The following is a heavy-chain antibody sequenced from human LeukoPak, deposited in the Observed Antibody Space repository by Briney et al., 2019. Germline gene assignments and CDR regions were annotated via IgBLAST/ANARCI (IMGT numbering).Heavy chain of an antibody. CDR1: GYTFTGYY. CDR3: ARDRYGSGSLDY. CDR2: INPNSGDT. D-gene: IGHD3-10*01. Sequence: ASVKVSCKASGYTFTGYYMHWVRQAPGQGLEWMGWINPNSGDTNYEQEFQGRVTMTRDTSISTAYMEVSRLRSDDTAVYYCARDRYGSGSLDYWGQGTLVTVSS. J-gene: IGHJ4*02. V-gene: IGHV1-2*02.